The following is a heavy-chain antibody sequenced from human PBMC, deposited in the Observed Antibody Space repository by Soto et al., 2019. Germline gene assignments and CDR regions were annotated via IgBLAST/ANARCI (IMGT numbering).Heavy chain of an antibody. CDR1: GFTFSSYW. CDR3: ARKCVVTGTTRRCGYFDY. Sequence: GGSLRLSCAASGFTFSSYWMSWVRHAPGKGLEWVANIKQDGSEKYYVDSVEGRFTISRDNAKNSLYLQMNSLRAEDTAVYYCARKCVVTGTTRRCGYFDYWGQGTLVTVSS. V-gene: IGHV3-7*03. D-gene: IGHD1-20*01. J-gene: IGHJ4*02. CDR2: IKQDGSEK.